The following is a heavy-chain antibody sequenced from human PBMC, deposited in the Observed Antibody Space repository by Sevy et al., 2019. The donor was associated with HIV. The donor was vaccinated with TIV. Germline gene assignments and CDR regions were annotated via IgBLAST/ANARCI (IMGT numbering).Heavy chain of an antibody. CDR1: GVIFSNYA. CDR2: ISDSGDNI. J-gene: IGHJ4*02. CDR3: AKEGGWYKAYFDY. V-gene: IGHV3-23*01. Sequence: GGSLRLSCAASGVIFSNYAMSWVRQAPGKGLEWVSVISDSGDNIQYADSVKGRFTISRDNSKNTLYLQMSSLRAEDTAVYYCAKEGGWYKAYFDYWGQGTLVTVSS. D-gene: IGHD6-19*01.